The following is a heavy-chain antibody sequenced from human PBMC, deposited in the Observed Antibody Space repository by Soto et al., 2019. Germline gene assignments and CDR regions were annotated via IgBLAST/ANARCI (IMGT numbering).Heavy chain of an antibody. CDR2: ISAYNGNT. CDR1: GYTFTSYG. J-gene: IGHJ4*02. CDR3: ARDRQSRAAAALADY. V-gene: IGHV1-18*01. D-gene: IGHD6-13*01. Sequence: QVQLVQSGAEVKKPGASVKVSCKASGYTFTSYGISWVRQAPGQGLEWMGWISAYNGNTNYAQKLQGRVTMTTDTSSSTTYMELRSLRSDGTAVYYGARDRQSRAAAALADYWCQGTLVTVSS.